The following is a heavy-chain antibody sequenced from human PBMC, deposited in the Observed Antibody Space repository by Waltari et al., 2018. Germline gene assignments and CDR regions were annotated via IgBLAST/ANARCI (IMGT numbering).Heavy chain of an antibody. V-gene: IGHV3-23*01. D-gene: IGHD7-27*01. J-gene: IGHJ4*02. Sequence: EVQLLESGGGLVQPGGSLRLSCAASGCTFSTYVMNWVRQAPGKGLEWVSSISDAGGIINYADSVKGRFTISRDNSKNTLYLQMNSLRADDTAFYYCARGSGVDSWGQGTLVTISS. CDR1: GCTFSTYV. CDR3: ARGSGVDS. CDR2: ISDAGGII.